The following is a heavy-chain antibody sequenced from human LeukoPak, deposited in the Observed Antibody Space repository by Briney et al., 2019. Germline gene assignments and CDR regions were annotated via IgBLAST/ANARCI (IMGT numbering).Heavy chain of an antibody. CDR2: INPNSGGT. V-gene: IGHV1-2*04. CDR1: GYTFTGYY. D-gene: IGHD3-10*01. J-gene: IGHJ3*02. Sequence: GASVKVSCKASGYTFTGYYMHWVRQAPGQGLEWMGWINPNSGGTNYAQKFQGWVTMPRDTSISTAYMELSRLRSDDTAVYYCARVRRLWSAFDIWGQGTMVTVSS. CDR3: ARVRRLWSAFDI.